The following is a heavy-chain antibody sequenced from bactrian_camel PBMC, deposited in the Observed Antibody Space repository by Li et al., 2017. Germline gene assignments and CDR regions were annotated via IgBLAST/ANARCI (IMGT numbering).Heavy chain of an antibody. CDR3: AIDWPPSPLDRDKD. D-gene: IGHD5*01. CDR1: GFSFDDAE. V-gene: IGHV3S63*01. J-gene: IGHJ4*01. CDR2: VSSRDGTI. Sequence: QLVESGGGSVQAGETPRLSCTASGFSFDDAEMGWYRQAPGKEREGVAVSSRDGTITYADSVKGRFTISRDDGKNTLFLQMTSLKTDDTAMYYCAIDWPPSPLDRDKDWGKGTQVTVS.